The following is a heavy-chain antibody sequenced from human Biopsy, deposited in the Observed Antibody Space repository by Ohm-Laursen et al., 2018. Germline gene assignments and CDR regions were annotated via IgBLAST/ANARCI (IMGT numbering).Heavy chain of an antibody. D-gene: IGHD2-15*01. J-gene: IGHJ4*02. V-gene: IGHV3-21*04. CDR3: ARAVGIAAAPIDY. Sequence: SLRLSCSASGFTLSSYSMNWVRQTPGKGLEWVSTISSSSDNIYYVDSVTGRFTISRDNAKNSLYLQMNSLRGEDTAAYYCARAVGIAAAPIDYWGQGTLVTVSS. CDR1: GFTLSSYS. CDR2: ISSSSDNI.